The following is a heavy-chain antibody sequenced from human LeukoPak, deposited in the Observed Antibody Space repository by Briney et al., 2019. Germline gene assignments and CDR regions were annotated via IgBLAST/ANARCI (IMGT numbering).Heavy chain of an antibody. Sequence: GGSLRLSCAASGFTFSSYGMHWVRQAPGKGLEWVAFIRYDGSNKYYADSVKGRFTISRDNSKNTLYLQMNSLRAEDTAVYYCARDWVSYYGSGSYYPYYYYMDVWGKGTTVTISS. CDR3: ARDWVSYYGSGSYYPYYYYMDV. J-gene: IGHJ6*03. D-gene: IGHD3-10*01. V-gene: IGHV3-30*02. CDR1: GFTFSSYG. CDR2: IRYDGSNK.